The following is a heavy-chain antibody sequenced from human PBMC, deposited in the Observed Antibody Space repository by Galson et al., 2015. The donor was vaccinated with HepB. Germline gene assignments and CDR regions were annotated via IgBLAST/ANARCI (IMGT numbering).Heavy chain of an antibody. CDR2: IIPIFGTA. Sequence: SVKVSCKASGGTFSSYAISWVRQAPGQGLEWMGGIIPIFGTANYAQKFQGRVTITADESTSTAYMELSSLRSEDTAVYYCARTLGWKDYGDLEDSCWFDPWGQGTLVTVSS. D-gene: IGHD4-17*01. CDR1: GGTFSSYA. J-gene: IGHJ5*02. CDR3: ARTLGWKDYGDLEDSCWFDP. V-gene: IGHV1-69*13.